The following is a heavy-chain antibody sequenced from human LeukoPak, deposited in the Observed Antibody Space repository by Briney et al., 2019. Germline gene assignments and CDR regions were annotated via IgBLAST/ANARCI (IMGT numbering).Heavy chain of an antibody. J-gene: IGHJ4*02. Sequence: PGGSLRLSCAASGFTFSSYAMHWVRQAPGKGLEWVAVISYDGTNKYYADSVKGRFTISRDNSKNTLYLQMNSLRAEDTAVYYCASSSYDSSGYYDYWGQGTLVTVSS. D-gene: IGHD3-22*01. CDR2: ISYDGTNK. V-gene: IGHV3-30*04. CDR3: ASSSYDSSGYYDY. CDR1: GFTFSSYA.